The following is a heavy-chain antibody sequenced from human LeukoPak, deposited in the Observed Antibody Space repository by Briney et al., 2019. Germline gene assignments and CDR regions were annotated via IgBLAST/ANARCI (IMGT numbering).Heavy chain of an antibody. V-gene: IGHV3-23*01. Sequence: GGSLRLSCAASGFTFSTYPMSWVRQAPGKGLEWVSTISGTGGGTYYADSVKGRFTISRDNSKNTLYLQMNRLRADDTAIYCCAKERTQTTSFDCWGEGTLVTVSS. D-gene: IGHD2/OR15-2a*01. CDR2: ISGTGGGT. J-gene: IGHJ4*02. CDR1: GFTFSTYP. CDR3: AKERTQTTSFDC.